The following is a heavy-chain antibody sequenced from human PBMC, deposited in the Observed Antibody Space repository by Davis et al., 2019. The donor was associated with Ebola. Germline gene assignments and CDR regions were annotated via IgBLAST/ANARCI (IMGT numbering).Heavy chain of an antibody. CDR2: IYHSGST. CDR1: GGSISSSNW. Sequence: SETLSLTCAVSGGSISSSNWWSWVRQPPGKGLEWIGEIYHSGSTNYNPSLKSRVTISVDKSKNQFSLKLSSVTAADTAVYYCARDRTAAAGQSPDAFDIWGQGTMVTVSS. J-gene: IGHJ3*02. D-gene: IGHD6-13*01. V-gene: IGHV4-4*02. CDR3: ARDRTAAAGQSPDAFDI.